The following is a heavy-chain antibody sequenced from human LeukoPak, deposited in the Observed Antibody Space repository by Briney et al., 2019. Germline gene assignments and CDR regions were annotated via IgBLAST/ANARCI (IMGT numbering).Heavy chain of an antibody. D-gene: IGHD3-3*01. V-gene: IGHV4-34*01. CDR2: INHSGST. J-gene: IGHJ4*02. Sequence: SSETLSLTCTVSGVSISSYYWSWIRQPPGKGLEWIGEINHSGSTNYNPSLKSRVTISVDTSKNQFSLKLSSVTAADTAVYYCARGPSITIFGVVIMGFDYWGQGTLVTVSS. CDR1: GVSISSYY. CDR3: ARGPSITIFGVVIMGFDY.